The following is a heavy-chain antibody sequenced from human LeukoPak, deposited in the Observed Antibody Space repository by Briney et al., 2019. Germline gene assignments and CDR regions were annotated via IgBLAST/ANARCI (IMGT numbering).Heavy chain of an antibody. V-gene: IGHV1-18*01. CDR2: ISAYNGNT. D-gene: IGHD3-10*01. CDR3: AGVYLTMVRGVIITYYYYMDV. CDR1: GYTFTSYG. J-gene: IGHJ6*03. Sequence: ASVKVSCKASGYTFTSYGISWVRQAPGQGLEWMGWISAYNGNTNYAQKLQGRVTMTTDTSTSTAYMELRSLRSDDTAVYYCAGVYLTMVRGVIITYYYYMDVWGKETTVTISS.